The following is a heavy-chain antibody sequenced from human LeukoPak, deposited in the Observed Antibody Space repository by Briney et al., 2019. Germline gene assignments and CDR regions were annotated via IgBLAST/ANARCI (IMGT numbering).Heavy chain of an antibody. CDR1: GGSISSYY. CDR2: IYTSGST. J-gene: IGHJ5*02. D-gene: IGHD2-15*01. V-gene: IGHV4-4*07. CDR3: AREGRNVVVVGGSYWFDP. Sequence: SETLSLTCTVSGGSISSYYWSWIRQPAGKGLEWIGRIYTSGSTNYNPSLKSRVTMSVDTSKNQFSLKLSSVTAADTAVYYCAREGRNVVVVGGSYWFDPWGQGTLVTVSS.